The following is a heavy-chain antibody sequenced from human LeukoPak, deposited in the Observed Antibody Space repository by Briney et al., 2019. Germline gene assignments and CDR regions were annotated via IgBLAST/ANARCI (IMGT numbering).Heavy chain of an antibody. CDR2: ISSSSSYT. CDR3: ARGFYDILTGYYYAFDI. CDR1: GFTFSDYY. V-gene: IGHV3-11*06. D-gene: IGHD3-9*01. J-gene: IGHJ3*02. Sequence: GGSLRLSCAASGFTFSDYYMSWICQAPGKGLEWVSYISSSSSYTNYADSVKGRFTISRDNAKNSLYLQMNSLRAEDTAVYYCARGFYDILTGYYYAFDIWGQGTMVTVSS.